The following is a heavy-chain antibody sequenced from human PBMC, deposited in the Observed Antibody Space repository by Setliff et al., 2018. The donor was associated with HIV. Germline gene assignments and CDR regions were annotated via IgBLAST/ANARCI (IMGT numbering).Heavy chain of an antibody. D-gene: IGHD2-21*02. Sequence: ASVKVSCKASGCTFTGSYMHWVRQAPGQGLEWMGWINPSNGGIHYAQNFQDRVTMTRDTSIRTAYMELRRLRSDDTAIYYCARGFGHCGGDCYSDLFDYWGQGTLVTVSS. CDR3: ARGFGHCGGDCYSDLFDY. J-gene: IGHJ4*02. CDR2: INPSNGGI. V-gene: IGHV1-2*02. CDR1: GCTFTGSY.